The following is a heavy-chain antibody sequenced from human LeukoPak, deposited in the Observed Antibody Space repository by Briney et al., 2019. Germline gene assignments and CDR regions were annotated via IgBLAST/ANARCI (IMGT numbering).Heavy chain of an antibody. Sequence: GGSLRLSCAASGFTSSSYEMNWVRQAPGKGLEWVSYISSSGSTIYYADSVKGRFTISRDNAKNSLYLQMNSLRAEDTAVYYCAELGIAMIGGVWGKGTTVTISS. CDR1: GFTSSSYE. CDR3: AELGIAMIGGV. V-gene: IGHV3-48*03. D-gene: IGHD3-10*02. J-gene: IGHJ6*04. CDR2: ISSSGSTI.